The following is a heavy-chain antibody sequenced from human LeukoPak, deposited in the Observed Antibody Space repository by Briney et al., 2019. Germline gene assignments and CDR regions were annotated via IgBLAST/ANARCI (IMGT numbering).Heavy chain of an antibody. D-gene: IGHD1-26*01. J-gene: IGHJ5*02. CDR2: IYYSGAA. Sequence: PSQTLSLTCTVSGGSIGNDGYYWNWLRQHPGRGLEWIAFIYYSGAASYNPSLKSRVTISVDTSKNQFSLNLSSVTAADTAVYYCTRLSHVAGAPKVSWFDPWGQGTLVTVSS. CDR3: TRLSHVAGAPKVSWFDP. V-gene: IGHV4-31*03. CDR1: GGSIGNDGYY.